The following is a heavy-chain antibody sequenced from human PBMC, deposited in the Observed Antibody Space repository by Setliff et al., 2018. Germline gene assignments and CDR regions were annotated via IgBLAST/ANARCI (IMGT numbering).Heavy chain of an antibody. CDR1: DDSFTSSGYY. D-gene: IGHD2-15*01. CDR2: ISYSGTP. CDR3: VRPGGTTVVARHFDY. J-gene: IGHJ4*01. Sequence: SKTLSLTCTVSDDSFTSSGYYWGWIRQAPGSGLEWIGSISYSGTPYYNASVESRVTISIDTSRNQFSLELRSVTVADTATYYCVRPGGTTVVARHFDYWGSGILVTVSS. V-gene: IGHV4-39*01.